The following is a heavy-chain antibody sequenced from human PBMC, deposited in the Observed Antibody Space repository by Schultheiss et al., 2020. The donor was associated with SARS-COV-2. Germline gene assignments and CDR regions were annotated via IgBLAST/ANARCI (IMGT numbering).Heavy chain of an antibody. V-gene: IGHV4-31*03. J-gene: IGHJ4*02. CDR1: GGSISSGGYY. Sequence: SQTLSLTCTVSGGSISSGGYYWSWIRQHPGKGLEWIGYIYYSGSTYYNPSLKSRVTISVDTSKNQFSLKLSSVTAADTAVYYCARGTPNIRSHLYYFDYWCQGTLVTVSS. CDR3: ARGTPNIRSHLYYFDY. D-gene: IGHD4-17*01. CDR2: IYYSGST.